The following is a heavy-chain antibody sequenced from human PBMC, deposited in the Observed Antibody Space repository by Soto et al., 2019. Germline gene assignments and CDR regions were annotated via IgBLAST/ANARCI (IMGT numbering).Heavy chain of an antibody. J-gene: IGHJ6*02. CDR2: IYHNGSP. CDR1: GGSMSSGGYS. CDR3: ARVPDV. Sequence: SETLSLTCAVSGGSMSSGGYSWSWIRQPPGKGLEWIGYIYHNGSPYYKPSLKSRVTISVDRSKNQFSLKLSSVTAADTAVYYCARVPDVWGQGTTVTVSS. V-gene: IGHV4-30-2*01.